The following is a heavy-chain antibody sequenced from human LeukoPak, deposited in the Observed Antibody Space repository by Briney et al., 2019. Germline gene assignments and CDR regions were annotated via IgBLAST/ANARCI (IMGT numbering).Heavy chain of an antibody. D-gene: IGHD7-27*01. Sequence: SETLSLTCTVSGGSISSYYWSWLRQPPGKGLEWIGSIYYSGSTYYNPSLKSRVTISVDTSKNQFSLKLSSVTAADTAVYYCARLGVSKDAFDIWGQGTMVTVSS. V-gene: IGHV4-59*05. CDR3: ARLGVSKDAFDI. CDR1: GGSISSYY. J-gene: IGHJ3*02. CDR2: IYYSGST.